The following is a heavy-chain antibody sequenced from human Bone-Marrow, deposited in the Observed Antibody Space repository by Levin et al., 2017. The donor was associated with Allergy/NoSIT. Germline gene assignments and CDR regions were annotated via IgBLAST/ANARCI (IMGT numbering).Heavy chain of an antibody. CDR3: VRIHHTGLAY. D-gene: IGHD5-18*01. CDR2: IKEDGSEQ. Sequence: PGGSLRLSCAASGFDFSASWMMWLRQAPGKGLEWVAQIKEDGSEQSYVDSVKGRFTISRDNAKNSLHLQMTGLRVEDTAIYFCVRIHHTGLAYWGQGTLVTVSS. CDR1: GFDFSASW. J-gene: IGHJ4*02. V-gene: IGHV3-7*01.